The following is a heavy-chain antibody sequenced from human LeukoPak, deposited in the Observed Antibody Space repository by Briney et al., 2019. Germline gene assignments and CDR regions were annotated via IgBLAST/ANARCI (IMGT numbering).Heavy chain of an antibody. V-gene: IGHV3-23*01. Sequence: GGSLRLSCVASGFTFSSYAMSWVRQAPGKGLEWVSAISGSGGTIYNADSVKGRFTISRDNSKNTLYLQMNSLRVENTAVYYCAKEGYSSTWNADFDFWGQGTLVTVSS. CDR3: AKEGYSSTWNADFDF. CDR2: ISGSGGTI. J-gene: IGHJ4*02. D-gene: IGHD6-13*01. CDR1: GFTFSSYA.